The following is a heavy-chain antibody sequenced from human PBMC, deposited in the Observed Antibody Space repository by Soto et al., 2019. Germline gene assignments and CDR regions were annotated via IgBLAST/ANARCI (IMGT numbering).Heavy chain of an antibody. CDR1: GFTFSSYS. CDR3: VRDHLWAFDY. V-gene: IGHV3-48*02. J-gene: IGHJ4*02. CDR2: ISPAGNSV. D-gene: IGHD3-16*01. Sequence: GGSLRLSCVASGFTFSSYSINLIRQAPGKGPEWVAWISPAGNSVDYTDSVKGRFTISRDNAENSLYLEMNSLRDEDTAVYYCVRDHLWAFDYWGQGTLVTVSS.